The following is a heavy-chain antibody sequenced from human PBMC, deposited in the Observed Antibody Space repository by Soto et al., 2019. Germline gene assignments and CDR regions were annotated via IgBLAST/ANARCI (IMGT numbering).Heavy chain of an antibody. V-gene: IGHV1-69*01. CDR1: RGTFSSYA. Sequence: QAQLVQSGAEVKKPGSPVKVSCKASRGTFSSYAISWVRQAPGQGLEWMAGIIPIFGTANYARKFQGRVTITADESTSTDYMELCSLRSEDTAVYYCARLRRIQLWFPHPGGMDVWGQGTTVTVSS. CDR3: ARLRRIQLWFPHPGGMDV. D-gene: IGHD5-18*01. J-gene: IGHJ6*02. CDR2: IIPIFGTA.